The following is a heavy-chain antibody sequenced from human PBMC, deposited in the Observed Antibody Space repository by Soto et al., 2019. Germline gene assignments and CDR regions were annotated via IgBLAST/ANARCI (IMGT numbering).Heavy chain of an antibody. V-gene: IGHV3-30-3*01. CDR1: GFTFSSYA. D-gene: IGHD6-6*01. CDR2: ISYDGSNK. CDR3: ARARTSIARYYYGMDV. Sequence: QVQLVESGGGVVQPGRSLRLSCAASGFTFSSYAMHWVRQAPGKGLEWVAVISYDGSNKYYADSVKGRFTISRDNSKNTWYLQMNSLRAEDTAVYYCARARTSIARYYYGMDVWGQGTTVTVSS. J-gene: IGHJ6*01.